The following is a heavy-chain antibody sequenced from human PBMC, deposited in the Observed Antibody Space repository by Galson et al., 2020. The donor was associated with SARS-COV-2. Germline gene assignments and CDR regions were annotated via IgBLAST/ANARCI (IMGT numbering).Heavy chain of an antibody. V-gene: IGHV1-18*01. CDR1: GYTFTSYG. CDR3: ARDGYCSGGSCYRTPNYYYYGMDV. D-gene: IGHD2-15*01. J-gene: IGHJ6*02. CDR2: ISAYNGNT. Sequence: GESLKISCKASGYTFTSYGISWVRQAPGQGLEWMGWISAYNGNTNYAQKLQGRVTMTTDTSTSTAYMELRSLRSDDTAVYYCARDGYCSGGSCYRTPNYYYYGMDVWGQGTTVTVSS.